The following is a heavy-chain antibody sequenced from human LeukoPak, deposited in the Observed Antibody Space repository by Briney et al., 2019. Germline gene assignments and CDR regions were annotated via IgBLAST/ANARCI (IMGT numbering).Heavy chain of an antibody. J-gene: IGHJ4*02. CDR1: GFTFSSYA. V-gene: IGHV3-30-3*01. CDR3: AREYGDFDY. CDR2: ISYDGSNK. D-gene: IGHD4-17*01. Sequence: GGSLRLSCAASGFTFSSYAMHWVRQAPGKGLEWVAVISYDGSNKYYADSVKGRFTISRDNSKNTLYLQLNSLRAEDTAVYYCAREYGDFDYWGQGTLVTVSS.